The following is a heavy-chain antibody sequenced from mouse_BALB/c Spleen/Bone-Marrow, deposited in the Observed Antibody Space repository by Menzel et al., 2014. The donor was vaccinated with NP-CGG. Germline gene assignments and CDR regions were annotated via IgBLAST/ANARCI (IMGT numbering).Heavy chain of an antibody. J-gene: IGHJ4*01. V-gene: IGHV1-87*01. CDR3: ARRDYGIRENYYAMDY. CDR1: GYTFTSYW. Sequence: QVHVKQSGAELARPGASVKLSCKASGYTFTSYWMHWVKQRPGQGLEWIGAIYPGDGDTRYTQKFKGKATLTADKSSSTAYMQLSSLASEDSAVYYCARRDYGIRENYYAMDYWGQGTSVTVSS. CDR2: IYPGDGDT. D-gene: IGHD1-2*01.